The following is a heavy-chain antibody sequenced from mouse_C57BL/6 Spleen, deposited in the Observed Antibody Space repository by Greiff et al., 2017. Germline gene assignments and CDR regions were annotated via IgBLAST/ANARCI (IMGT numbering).Heavy chain of an antibody. CDR3: ALNWEKDYFDY. Sequence: VQLQQSGPELVKPGASVKISCKASGYTFTDYYMNWVKQSHGKSLEWIGDINPNNGGTSYNQKFKGKATLTVDKSSSTAYMELRSLTSEDSAVYYCALNWEKDYFDYWGQGTTLTVSS. J-gene: IGHJ2*01. CDR2: INPNNGGT. V-gene: IGHV1-26*01. D-gene: IGHD4-1*01. CDR1: GYTFTDYY.